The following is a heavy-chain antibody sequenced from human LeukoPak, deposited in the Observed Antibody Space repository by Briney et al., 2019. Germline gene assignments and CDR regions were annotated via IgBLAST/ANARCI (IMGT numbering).Heavy chain of an antibody. CDR1: GYTFTGYY. CDR3: ARDYRYYGSSGYYPY. CDR2: INPNSGGT. D-gene: IGHD3-22*01. V-gene: IGHV1-2*02. Sequence: ASVKVSCKASGYTFTGYYVHWVRQAPGQGLEWMGWINPNSGGTNYAQKFQGRVTMTRDTSISIVYMELSRLRSDDTAVYYCARDYRYYGSSGYYPYWGQGILVTVSS. J-gene: IGHJ4*02.